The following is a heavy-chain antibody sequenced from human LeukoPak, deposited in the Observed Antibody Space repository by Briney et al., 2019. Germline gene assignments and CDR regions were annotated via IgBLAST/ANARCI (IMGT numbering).Heavy chain of an antibody. Sequence: ASVKVSCKASGYAFTSYYMHWVRQAPGQGLEWMGIINPSGGSTSYAQKFQGRVTMTRDTSISTAYMELSSLRSDDTAVYYCARVLRWNYVEDAFDIWGQGTMVTVSS. CDR2: INPSGGST. CDR3: ARVLRWNYVEDAFDI. D-gene: IGHD1-7*01. CDR1: GYAFTSYY. V-gene: IGHV1-46*01. J-gene: IGHJ3*02.